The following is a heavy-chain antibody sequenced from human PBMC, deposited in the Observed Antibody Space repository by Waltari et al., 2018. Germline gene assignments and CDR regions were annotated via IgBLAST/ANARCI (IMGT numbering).Heavy chain of an antibody. CDR2: IYTSGST. V-gene: IGHV4-61*02. Sequence: QVQLQESGPGLVKPSQTLSLTCTVSGGSISSGSYYWSWIRQPAGKGLEWIGRIYTSGSTNYNPSLKSLVTISVDTSKNQFSLKLSSVTAADTAVYYCARGFGGYSYCFFYWYFDLWGRGTLVTVSS. J-gene: IGHJ2*01. D-gene: IGHD5-18*01. CDR1: GGSISSGSYY. CDR3: ARGFGGYSYCFFYWYFDL.